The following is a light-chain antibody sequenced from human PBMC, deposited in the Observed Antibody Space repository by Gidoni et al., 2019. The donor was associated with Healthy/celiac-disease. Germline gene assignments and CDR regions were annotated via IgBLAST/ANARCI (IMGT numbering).Light chain of an antibody. CDR1: QDISNY. Sequence: DIQMTQSPSSLSASVGDRVTITCQASQDISNYLTWYQQKPGKAPKLLIYDASNLETGVPSRFSGSGSGTDFTFTISSLQPEDIATYYCQQYDSLPLTFGGGTKVEIK. CDR2: DAS. CDR3: QQYDSLPLT. J-gene: IGKJ4*01. V-gene: IGKV1-33*01.